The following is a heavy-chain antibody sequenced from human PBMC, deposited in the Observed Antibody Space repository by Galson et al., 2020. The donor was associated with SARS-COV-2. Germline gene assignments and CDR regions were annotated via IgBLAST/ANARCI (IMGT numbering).Heavy chain of an antibody. V-gene: IGHV4-34*01. D-gene: IGHD2-2*02. CDR3: ARGGVYMNRGQNYGFDV. J-gene: IGHJ6*02. Sequence: SENLSLTCGVNGGSLSGYYWSWIRQSPGKGLEWIGEINDSGSTNYHPSLKSRVTISVDTPKSQLSMKLSSVTAADTAVYYCARGGVYMNRGQNYGFDVWGQGTTVTVSS. CDR1: GGSLSGYY. CDR2: INDSGST.